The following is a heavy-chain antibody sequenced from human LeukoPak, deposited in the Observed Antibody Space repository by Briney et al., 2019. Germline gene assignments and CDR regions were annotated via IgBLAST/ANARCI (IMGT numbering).Heavy chain of an antibody. D-gene: IGHD4-17*01. Sequence: GGSLRLSCAPSGFTFSNYAMNWVRQAPGKGLEWDSAISGSGGTTSYADSVEGRFTISRDNSKNTLYLQMNSLRAEDTAVYYCARDQTVPPGDAFDIRGQGTMVTVSS. CDR3: ARDQTVPPGDAFDI. CDR1: GFTFSNYA. CDR2: ISGSGGTT. J-gene: IGHJ3*02. V-gene: IGHV3-23*01.